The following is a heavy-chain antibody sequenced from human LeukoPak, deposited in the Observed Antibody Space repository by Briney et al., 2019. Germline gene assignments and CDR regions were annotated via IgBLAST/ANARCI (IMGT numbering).Heavy chain of an antibody. CDR3: ARVATMRASWGWFFDQ. D-gene: IGHD3-16*01. V-gene: IGHV3-7*01. CDR2: IKQDGSEK. Sequence: PGGSPRLSCAASGFTFSSYWMSWVRQAPGKGLEWVANIKQDGSEKYYVDSVKGRFSISRDNAKNSLYLQMSSLRAEDTAVYYCARVATMRASWGWFFDQWGQVTLVTASS. CDR1: GFTFSSYW. J-gene: IGHJ4*02.